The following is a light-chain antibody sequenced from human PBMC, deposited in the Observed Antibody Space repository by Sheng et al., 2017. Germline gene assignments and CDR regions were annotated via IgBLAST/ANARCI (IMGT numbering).Light chain of an antibody. V-gene: IGLV2-11*01. CDR2: DVT. J-gene: IGLJ1*01. CDR3: CSYAGTYRFV. CDR1: SSDVGGYDF. Sequence: QSALTQPRSVSGSPGQSVTISCTGTSSDVGGYDFVSWYLHHPVKAPKLMIYDVTKRPSGVPDRFSGSKSGNTASLTISGLQAEDEADYYCCSYAGTYRFVFGTGTKVTVL.